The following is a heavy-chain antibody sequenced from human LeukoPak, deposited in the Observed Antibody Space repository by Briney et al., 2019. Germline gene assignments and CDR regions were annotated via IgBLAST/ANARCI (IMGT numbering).Heavy chain of an antibody. V-gene: IGHV1-69*05. CDR3: ARGPLGIHYYYYMDV. Sequence: SVKVSCKASGGTFSSYAISWMRQAPGQGLEWMGGIIPIFGTANYAQKFQGRVTITTDESTSTAYMELSSLRSEDTAVYYCARGPLGIHYYYYMDVWGKGTTVTVSS. CDR2: IIPIFGTA. J-gene: IGHJ6*03. D-gene: IGHD1-14*01. CDR1: GGTFSSYA.